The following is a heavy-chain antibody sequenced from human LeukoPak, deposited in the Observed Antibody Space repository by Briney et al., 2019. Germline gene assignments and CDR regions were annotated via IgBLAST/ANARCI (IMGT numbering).Heavy chain of an antibody. J-gene: IGHJ4*02. CDR2: INPKTGNP. CDR3: ARARGRTGYSSGWAPFDY. CDR1: GYTFTKYA. D-gene: IGHD6-25*01. V-gene: IGHV7-4-1*02. Sequence: ASVKVSCKASGYTFTKYAMNWVRQAPGQGLEWMGWINPKTGNPTYAQGFTGRFVFSLDTSVSTAYLQISSLKAEDTAVYYCARARGRTGYSSGWAPFDYWGQGTLVTVSS.